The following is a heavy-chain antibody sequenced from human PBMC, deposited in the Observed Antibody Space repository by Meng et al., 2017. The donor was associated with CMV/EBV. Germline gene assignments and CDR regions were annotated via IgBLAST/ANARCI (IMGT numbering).Heavy chain of an antibody. V-gene: IGHV1-8*01. CDR3: ARTRGDDSSGCFPHWFDP. Sequence: ASVKVSCKASGYTFTSYDINWVRQATGQGLEWMGWMNPNSGNTGYAQKFQGRVTMTRNTSISTAYMELSSLRSEDTAVYYCARTRGDDSSGCFPHWFDPWGQGTLVTVSS. CDR2: MNPNSGNT. D-gene: IGHD3-22*01. CDR1: GYTFTSYD. J-gene: IGHJ5*02.